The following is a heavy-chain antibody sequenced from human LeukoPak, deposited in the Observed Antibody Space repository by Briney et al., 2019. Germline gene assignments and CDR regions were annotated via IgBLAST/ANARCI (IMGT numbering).Heavy chain of an antibody. D-gene: IGHD3-3*01. J-gene: IGHJ3*02. CDR3: ARWAIFGRGFDI. CDR1: GYTFTSYG. Sequence: ASVKVSCKASGYTFTSYGISWVRQAPGQGLEWMGWISAYNGNTNYAQKLQGRVTMTTDTSTNTPYMELRSLRSEDTAVYYCARWAIFGRGFDIWGQGTMVTVSS. V-gene: IGHV1-18*01. CDR2: ISAYNGNT.